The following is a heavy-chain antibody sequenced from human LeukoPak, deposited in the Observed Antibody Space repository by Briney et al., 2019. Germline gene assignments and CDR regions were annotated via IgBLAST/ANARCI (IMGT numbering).Heavy chain of an antibody. CDR3: AKVFRDGYNYPFDY. Sequence: PGGSLRLSCAASGFTFSNYAMNWVRQAPGKGLEWVSTIGSSGGSTYYADSVKGRFTISRDKSKNTLYLRMNSLRAEDTAVYYCAKVFRDGYNYPFDYWGQGTLVTVSS. CDR2: IGSSGGST. V-gene: IGHV3-23*01. D-gene: IGHD5-24*01. J-gene: IGHJ4*02. CDR1: GFTFSNYA.